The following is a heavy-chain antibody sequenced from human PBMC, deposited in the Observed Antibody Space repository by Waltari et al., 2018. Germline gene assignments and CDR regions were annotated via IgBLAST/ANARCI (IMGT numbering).Heavy chain of an antibody. CDR3: TRGGRDSSWYWRD. CDR1: GLSFSNYW. CDR2: IKQDGSEK. Sequence: EVQLVESGGGLAQPGGSLRLSCAASGLSFSNYWMTWVRQASGKGHEWVANIKQDGSEKDYRDSVKGRFTISRDNAKNSLYLQMNNLRVEDTAVYYCTRGGRDSSWYWRDWGQGTLVTVSS. V-gene: IGHV3-7*01. J-gene: IGHJ4*02. D-gene: IGHD6-13*01.